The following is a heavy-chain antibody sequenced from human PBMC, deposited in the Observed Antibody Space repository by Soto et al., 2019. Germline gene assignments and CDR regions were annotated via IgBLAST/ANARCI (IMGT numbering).Heavy chain of an antibody. J-gene: IGHJ5*02. D-gene: IGHD6-19*01. CDR1: GYTFTSYG. CDR3: ARDHSSGWYGPENWFDH. Sequence: GASVKVSCKASGYTFTSYGISWVRQAPGQGLEWMGWVSAYNGNTNYAQKLQGRVTMTTDTSTSTAYMELRSLRSDDTAVYYCARDHSSGWYGPENWFDHWGQGTLVTVS. CDR2: VSAYNGNT. V-gene: IGHV1-18*01.